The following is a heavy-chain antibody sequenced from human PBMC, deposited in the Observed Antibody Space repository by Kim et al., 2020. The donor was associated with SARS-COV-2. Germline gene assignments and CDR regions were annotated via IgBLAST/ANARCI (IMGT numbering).Heavy chain of an antibody. CDR3: ARVIVVVPAAVEWFDP. J-gene: IGHJ5*02. V-gene: IGHV3-66*01. Sequence: SVKGIFTISRDKSKNTLYLQMNSLRAEDTAVYYCARVIVVVPAAVEWFDPWGQGTLVTVSS. D-gene: IGHD2-2*01.